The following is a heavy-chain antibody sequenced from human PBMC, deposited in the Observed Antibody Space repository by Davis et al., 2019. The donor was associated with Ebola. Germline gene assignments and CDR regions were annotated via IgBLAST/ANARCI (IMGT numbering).Heavy chain of an antibody. J-gene: IGHJ6*04. Sequence: GESLKISCAASGFTFSSYAMSWVRQAPGKGLEWVSAISGSGGSTYYADSVKGRFTISRDNSKNTLYLQMNSLRTEDTAVYLCAKAKWEVEYHYSGMDVWGKGTTVTVSS. CDR3: AKAKWEVEYHYSGMDV. V-gene: IGHV3-23*01. CDR1: GFTFSSYA. D-gene: IGHD1-26*01. CDR2: ISGSGGST.